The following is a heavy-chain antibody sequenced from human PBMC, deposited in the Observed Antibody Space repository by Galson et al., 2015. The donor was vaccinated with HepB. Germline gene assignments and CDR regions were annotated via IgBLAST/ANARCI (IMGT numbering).Heavy chain of an antibody. Sequence: SLRLSCATSGFTFGDYAMSWFRQAPGKGLAWVGFIRHKGYGGTAEYAASVKARFSISRDDSESIAYLQMDSLKTDDTAVYYCTRESGGDSDYWGQGTLVTVSS. J-gene: IGHJ4*02. D-gene: IGHD2-21*01. CDR1: GFTFGDYA. CDR2: IRHKGYGGTA. CDR3: TRESGGDSDY. V-gene: IGHV3-49*03.